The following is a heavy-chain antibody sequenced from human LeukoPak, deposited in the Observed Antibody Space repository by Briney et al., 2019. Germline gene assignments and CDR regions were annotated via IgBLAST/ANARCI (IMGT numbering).Heavy chain of an antibody. CDR1: GFTFSSYS. J-gene: IGHJ4*02. D-gene: IGHD2-2*01. Sequence: GGSLRLSCAASGFTFSSYSMNWVRQAPGKGLEWVSSISSSSSYIYYANSVKGRFTISRDNAKNSLYLQMNSLRAEDTAVYYCASSIVVVPAAIDYWGQGTLVTVSS. CDR2: ISSSSSYI. V-gene: IGHV3-21*01. CDR3: ASSIVVVPAAIDY.